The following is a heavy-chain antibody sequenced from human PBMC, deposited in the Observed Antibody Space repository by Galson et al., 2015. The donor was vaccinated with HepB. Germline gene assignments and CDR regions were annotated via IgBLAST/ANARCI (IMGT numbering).Heavy chain of an antibody. CDR1: GYSFTSYW. CDR2: IDPSDSYT. D-gene: IGHD3-10*01. V-gene: IGHV5-10-1*01. J-gene: IGHJ5*02. CDR3: ARQGPPTYYYGSGSYYPPPNWFDP. Sequence: QSGAEVKKPGESLRISCKGSGYSFTSYWISWVRQMPGKGLEWMGRIDPSDSYTNYSPSLQGHDTISADKSISTAYLQWSSLKDSDTAMYYCARQGPPTYYYGSGSYYPPPNWFDPWGQGTLVTVSS.